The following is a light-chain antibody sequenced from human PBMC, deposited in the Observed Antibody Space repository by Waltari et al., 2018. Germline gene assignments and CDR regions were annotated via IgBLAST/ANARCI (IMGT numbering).Light chain of an antibody. CDR2: VNSDGSH. J-gene: IGLJ3*02. Sequence: QLVLTQSPSASASLGASVKLTCTLSSGHSSNIVAWLQQQPEKGPRYLMKVNSDGSHTKGDEMPDRFSGSSAGAERYLTISSRQSEDEADYYCQTGGHGTWVFGGGTKLTVL. CDR1: SGHSSNI. V-gene: IGLV4-69*01. CDR3: QTGGHGTWV.